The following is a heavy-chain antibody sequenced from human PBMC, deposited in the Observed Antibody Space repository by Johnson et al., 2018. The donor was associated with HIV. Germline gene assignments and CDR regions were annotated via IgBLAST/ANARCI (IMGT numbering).Heavy chain of an antibody. V-gene: IGHV3-66*02. CDR1: EFRFSDFY. J-gene: IGHJ3*02. CDR2: IYSGGST. CDR3: ARVRVGAFDI. D-gene: IGHD1-26*01. Sequence: VQLVESVGGLVKPGGSLRLSCAVSEFRFSDFYMRWIRQAPWKGLEWVSIIYSGGSTYYTRSVKGRFTISRDNSKNMLFLQINSLRVEDTAVYYCARVRVGAFDIWGQGTMVTVSS.